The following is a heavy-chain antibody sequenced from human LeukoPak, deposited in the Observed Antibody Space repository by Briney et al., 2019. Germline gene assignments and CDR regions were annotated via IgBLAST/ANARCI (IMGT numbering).Heavy chain of an antibody. D-gene: IGHD3-10*01. CDR2: IYYSGST. J-gene: IGHJ6*02. Sequence: SETLSLTCTVSGGSISSSSYYWGWIRQPPGKGLEWIGSIYYSGSTYYNPSLKSRVTISVDTSKNQFSPKLSSVTAADTAVYYCARVFMVRGAESYYYYGMDVWGQGTTVTVSS. CDR3: ARVFMVRGAESYYYYGMDV. V-gene: IGHV4-39*07. CDR1: GGSISSSSYY.